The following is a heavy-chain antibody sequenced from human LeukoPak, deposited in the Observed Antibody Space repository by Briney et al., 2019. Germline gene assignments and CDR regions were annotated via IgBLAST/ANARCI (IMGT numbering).Heavy chain of an antibody. CDR3: ARVVVVTAILSIGSREYHFDY. CDR2: ISSSSSYI. V-gene: IGHV3-21*01. CDR1: GFTFSSYS. J-gene: IGHJ4*02. Sequence: GGSLRLSCAASGFTFSSYSMNWVRQAPGKGLEWVSSISSSSSYIYYADSVKGRFTISRDNAKNSLYLQMNSLRAEDTAVYYCARVVVVTAILSIGSREYHFDYWGQGTLVTVSS. D-gene: IGHD2-21*02.